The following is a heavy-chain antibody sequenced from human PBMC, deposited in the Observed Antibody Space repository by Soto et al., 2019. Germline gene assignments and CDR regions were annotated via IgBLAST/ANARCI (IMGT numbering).Heavy chain of an antibody. D-gene: IGHD1-7*01. CDR3: TTDLTEGTCNWNYM. V-gene: IGHV3-15*07. Sequence: EVQLVESGGGLAKPGESLRLSCTDSNFIFSHVWMNWVRQGPGKGLEWVGRIKSNRNGGTADYAAPVKGRFTISRDDSKTTLYLQMNSLKAEDTAVYYCTTDLTEGTCNWNYMWGQGTLVTVSS. CDR2: IKSNRNGGTA. CDR1: NFIFSHVW. J-gene: IGHJ4*02.